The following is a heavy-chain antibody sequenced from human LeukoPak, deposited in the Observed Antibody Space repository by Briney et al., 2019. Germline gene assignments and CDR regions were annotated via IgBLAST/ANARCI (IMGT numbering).Heavy chain of an antibody. J-gene: IGHJ6*03. Sequence: PGGSLRLSCAASGFTFSSYGTHWVRQAPGKGLEWVAFIRYDGSNKYYADSMKGRFTISRDNSKNTLYLQMNSLRAEDTAVYYCAKFLNLGSYYYYYMDVWGKGTTVTVSS. V-gene: IGHV3-30*02. CDR2: IRYDGSNK. CDR3: AKFLNLGSYYYYYMDV. CDR1: GFTFSSYG. D-gene: IGHD7-27*01.